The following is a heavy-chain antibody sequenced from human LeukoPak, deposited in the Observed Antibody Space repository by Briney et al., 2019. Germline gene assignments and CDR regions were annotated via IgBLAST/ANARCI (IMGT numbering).Heavy chain of an antibody. J-gene: IGHJ4*02. CDR1: GYTFTSYY. V-gene: IGHV3-30*18. D-gene: IGHD3-10*01. Sequence: SCKASGYTFTSYYMHWVRQAPGKGLEWVAIISYDGSNTYYADSVKGRFTISRDNSKNTLYLQMNSLRAEDTAVYYCANENYYGSGSYADHWGQGTLVTVSS. CDR3: ANENYYGSGSYADH. CDR2: ISYDGSNT.